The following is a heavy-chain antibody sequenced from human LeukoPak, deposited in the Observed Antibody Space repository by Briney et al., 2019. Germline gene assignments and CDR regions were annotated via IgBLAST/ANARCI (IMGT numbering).Heavy chain of an antibody. D-gene: IGHD3-10*01. CDR2: IYYSGST. CDR3: ARRGTMVRGVIYYYGMDV. CDR1: GGSISSDY. J-gene: IGHJ6*02. Sequence: SETLSLTCTVSGGSISSDYWSWIRQPPGKGLEWIGYIYYSGSTNYNPSLKSRVTISVDTSKNQFSLKLSSVTAADTAVYYCARRGTMVRGVIYYYGMDVWGQGTTVTVSS. V-gene: IGHV4-59*08.